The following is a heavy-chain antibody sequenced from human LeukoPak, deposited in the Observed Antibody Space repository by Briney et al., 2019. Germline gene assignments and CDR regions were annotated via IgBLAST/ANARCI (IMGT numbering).Heavy chain of an antibody. D-gene: IGHD2-8*01. CDR1: GFTFITYG. Sequence: GGSLRLSCAASGFTFITYGMHWVRQAPGKGLEWVAVISYDGSYKYYVDSVKGRFTISRDNSKSTLYLQMNSLRGEDTAFYYCAKDTSLCTTYYYMDDWGKGTTVTVSS. J-gene: IGHJ6*03. CDR2: ISYDGSYK. V-gene: IGHV3-30*18. CDR3: AKDTSLCTTYYYMDD.